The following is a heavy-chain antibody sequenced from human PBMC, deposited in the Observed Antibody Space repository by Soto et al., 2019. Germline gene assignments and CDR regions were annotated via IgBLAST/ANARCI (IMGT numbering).Heavy chain of an antibody. CDR3: AHRNVEVVAESTNTFDY. CDR1: GFSLSTGGVG. V-gene: IGHV2-5*02. CDR2: IYWDDDK. D-gene: IGHD2-15*01. Sequence: QITLKESGPTLVKPTQTLTLTCTFSGFSLSTGGVGVGCIRQPPGKALEWLALIYWDDDKRYTPSLQNRLTITNTSSNQVVLTMTNMDPVDTATYYCAHRNVEVVAESTNTFDYWGQGTLVTVSS. J-gene: IGHJ4*02.